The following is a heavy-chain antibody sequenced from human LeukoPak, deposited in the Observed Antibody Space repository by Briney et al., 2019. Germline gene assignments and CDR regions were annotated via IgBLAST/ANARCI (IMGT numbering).Heavy chain of an antibody. CDR2: IYSGGST. V-gene: IGHV3-53*01. CDR1: GFTVSSNY. CDR3: AREATYYDILTGYSREGDY. J-gene: IGHJ4*02. D-gene: IGHD3-9*01. Sequence: GGSLRLSCAASGFTVSSNYMSWVRQAPGKGLEWVSVIYSGGSTYYADSVKGRFTISRDNSKNTLYLQMNSLRAEDTAVYYCAREATYYDILTGYSREGDYWGQGTLVTVSS.